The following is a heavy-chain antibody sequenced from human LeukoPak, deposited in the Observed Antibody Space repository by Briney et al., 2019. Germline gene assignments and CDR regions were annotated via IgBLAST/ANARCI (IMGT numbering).Heavy chain of an antibody. D-gene: IGHD1-26*01. CDR3: ARDGYSGSYEDWFDP. CDR2: IIPIFGTA. J-gene: IGHJ5*02. Sequence: SVKVSCKASGGTFSSYAISWVRQAPGQGLEWMGGIIPIFGTANYAQKFQGRVTITADESTSTAYMELSSLRSEDTAVYYCARDGYSGSYEDWFDPWGQGALVTVSS. V-gene: IGHV1-69*01. CDR1: GGTFSSYA.